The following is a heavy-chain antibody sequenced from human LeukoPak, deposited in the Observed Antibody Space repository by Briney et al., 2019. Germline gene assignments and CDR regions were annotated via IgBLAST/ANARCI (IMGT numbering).Heavy chain of an antibody. V-gene: IGHV3-7*01. J-gene: IGHJ5*02. D-gene: IGHD1-1*01. CDR3: ARGGPRLNWFDP. CDR1: GFSFRDSW. CDR2: IKQDGSEK. Sequence: GGSLRLSCAASGFSFRDSWMTWVRQAPGKGLEWVANIKQDGSEKYYVDSVRGRFTISRDNAKSSLYLQMNSLRAEDTAIYYCARGGPRLNWFDPWGQGTLVIVSS.